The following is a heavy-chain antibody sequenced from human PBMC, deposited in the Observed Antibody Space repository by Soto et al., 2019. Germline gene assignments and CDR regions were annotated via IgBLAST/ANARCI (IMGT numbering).Heavy chain of an antibody. D-gene: IGHD3-10*01. V-gene: IGHV3-30*03. CDR1: GFTFSSYG. CDR2: ISYDGSNK. J-gene: IGHJ6*02. Sequence: QVQLVESGGGVVQPGRSLRLSCAASGFTFSSYGMHWVRQAPGKGLEWVAVISYDGSNKYYADSVKGRFTISRDNSKNTLYLTMDSLRGEGTGVYYCAREGGYYGSGSYSVGENYYGMDVWGQGTTVTVSS. CDR3: AREGGYYGSGSYSVGENYYGMDV.